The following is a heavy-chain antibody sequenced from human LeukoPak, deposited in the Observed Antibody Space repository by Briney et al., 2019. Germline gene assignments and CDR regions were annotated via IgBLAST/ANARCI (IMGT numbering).Heavy chain of an antibody. V-gene: IGHV3-7*03. D-gene: IGHD6-19*01. CDR2: INPDESEK. CDR3: ARFRTVAGNPLDY. CDR1: GFTLSNYW. J-gene: IGHJ4*02. Sequence: GGSLRLSCAASGFTLSNYWMSWVRQAPGRGLEWVANINPDESEKYYEDSVKGRFTTSRDNVDNSLYLRMNTLRAEDTAVYYCARFRTVAGNPLDYWGQGTLVTVSS.